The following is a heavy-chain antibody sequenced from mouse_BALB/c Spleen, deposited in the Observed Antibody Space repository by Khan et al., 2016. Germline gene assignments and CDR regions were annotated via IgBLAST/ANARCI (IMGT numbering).Heavy chain of an antibody. CDR1: GYSITSDYA. CDR3: ARDYDYYVDY. D-gene: IGHD2-4*01. CDR2: ISYSGST. V-gene: IGHV3-2*02. J-gene: IGHJ2*01. Sequence: EVQLQESGPGLVKPSQSLSLTCTVTGYSITSDYAWNWLRQLPGNKLVWMGYISYSGSTCYNPSLKSRISITRDHSKNQFFLQLNSVTTEDTATYYCARDYDYYVDYLGQGTTLTVSS.